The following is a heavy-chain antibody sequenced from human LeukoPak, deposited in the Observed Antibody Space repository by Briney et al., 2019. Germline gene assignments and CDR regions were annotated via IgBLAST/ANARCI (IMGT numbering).Heavy chain of an antibody. CDR3: ARERRDGYNWFDY. D-gene: IGHD5-24*01. J-gene: IGHJ4*02. V-gene: IGHV4-39*07. Sequence: PSETLSLTCTVSGGSISSSSYYWGWIRQPPGKGLEWIGSIYHSGSTYYNPSLKSRVTISVDTSKNQFSLKLSSVTAADTAVYYCARERRDGYNWFDYWGQGTLVTVSS. CDR1: GGSISSSSYY. CDR2: IYHSGST.